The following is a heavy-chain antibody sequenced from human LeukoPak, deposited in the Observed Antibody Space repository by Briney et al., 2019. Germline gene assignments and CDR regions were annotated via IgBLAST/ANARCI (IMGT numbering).Heavy chain of an antibody. J-gene: IGHJ6*02. CDR3: ARDLRIAAAGHHTYYYFGMDV. V-gene: IGHV3-7*01. D-gene: IGHD6-13*01. CDR2: IKQDGSEK. Sequence: ETLSLTCTVSGGSISSGGYYWSWVRQAPGKGLEGVANIKQDGSEKYYVDSVRGRFTISRDNAKNSLYLQMNSLRAEDTAVYYCARDLRIAAAGHHTYYYFGMDVWGQGTTVTVSS. CDR1: GGSISSGGYY.